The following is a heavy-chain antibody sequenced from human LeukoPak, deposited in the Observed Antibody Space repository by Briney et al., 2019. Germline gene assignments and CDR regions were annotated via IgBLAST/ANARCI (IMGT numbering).Heavy chain of an antibody. J-gene: IGHJ4*02. Sequence: GGSLRLSCAASGFTFSTYAMSWVRQVPGKGLEWVSGISNSGDNTYYADSVKGRFTISRDNSRNTLSLQMNSLRAEDTAIYYCAKDGGLWVSAHWGDSWGRGTLVTVSS. CDR1: GFTFSTYA. D-gene: IGHD7-27*01. V-gene: IGHV3-23*01. CDR2: ISNSGDNT. CDR3: AKDGGLWVSAHWGDS.